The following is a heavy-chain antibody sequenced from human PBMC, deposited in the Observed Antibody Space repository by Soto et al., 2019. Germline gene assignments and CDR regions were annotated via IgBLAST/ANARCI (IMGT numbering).Heavy chain of an antibody. CDR1: GFTFSSYG. CDR2: IWYDGSNK. V-gene: IGHV3-33*01. J-gene: IGHJ4*02. Sequence: GGSLRLSCAASGFTFSSYGMHWVRQAPGKGLEWVAVIWYDGSNKYYADSVKGRFTISRDNSKNTLYLQMNSLRAEDTAVYYCARDPFHSSVDYWGQGTLVTVSS. CDR3: ARDPFHSSVDY. D-gene: IGHD6-25*01.